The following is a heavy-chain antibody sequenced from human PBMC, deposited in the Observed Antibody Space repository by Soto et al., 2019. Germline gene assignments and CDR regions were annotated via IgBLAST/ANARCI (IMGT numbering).Heavy chain of an antibody. CDR2: IIPIFGTA. CDR1: GGTFSSYA. CDR3: ARGGGVVVTATYYFDY. V-gene: IGHV1-69*12. J-gene: IGHJ4*02. D-gene: IGHD2-21*02. Sequence: QVQLVQSGAEVKKPGSSVKVSCKASGGTFSSYAISWVRQAPGQGLEWMGGIIPIFGTANYEQKFQGRVTITAGESTSTAYMELSSLRSEATAVYYCARGGGVVVTATYYFDYWGQGTLVTVSS.